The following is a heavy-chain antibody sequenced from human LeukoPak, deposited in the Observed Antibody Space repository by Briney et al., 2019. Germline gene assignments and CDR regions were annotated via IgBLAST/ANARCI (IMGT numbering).Heavy chain of an antibody. D-gene: IGHD3-22*01. CDR1: GFTFSNYA. Sequence: GGSLRLSCAASGFTFSNYAMSWVRQAPGKGLEWVSGISGSGGTTYYADSVKGRFTISRDNSKNTLYLQMNSLRAEDTAVYYCARAMMVVANLWGVFDYWGQGTLVTVSS. V-gene: IGHV3-23*01. CDR2: ISGSGGTT. CDR3: ARAMMVVANLWGVFDY. J-gene: IGHJ4*02.